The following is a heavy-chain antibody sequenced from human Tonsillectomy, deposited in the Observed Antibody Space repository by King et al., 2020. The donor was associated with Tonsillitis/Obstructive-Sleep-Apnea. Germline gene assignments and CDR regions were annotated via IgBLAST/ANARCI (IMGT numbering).Heavy chain of an antibody. V-gene: IGHV3-30*04. Sequence: VQLVESGGGVVQPGRSLRLSCAASGFTFSSYAMHWVRQAPGKGLEWVAVISYDGTNKYYADSVKGRFTISRDNSKNTLYLQMNSLRAEDTAVFYCARGPGWSGYPSRDFDDWGQGTLVTVSS. D-gene: IGHD3-3*01. CDR1: GFTFSSYA. CDR3: ARGPGWSGYPSRDFDD. J-gene: IGHJ4*02. CDR2: ISYDGTNK.